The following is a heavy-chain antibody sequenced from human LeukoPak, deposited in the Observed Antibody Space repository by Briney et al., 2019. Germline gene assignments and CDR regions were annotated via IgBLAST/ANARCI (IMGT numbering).Heavy chain of an antibody. J-gene: IGHJ4*02. CDR1: GGSISSYY. CDR3: ARGSSHCSSTSCTFDY. D-gene: IGHD2-2*01. CDR2: INHSGST. V-gene: IGHV4-34*01. Sequence: SETLSLTCTVSGGSISSYYWSWIRQPPGKGLEWIGEINHSGSTNYNPSLKSRVTISVDTSKNQFSLKLSSVTAADTAVYYCARGSSHCSSTSCTFDYWGQGTLVTVSS.